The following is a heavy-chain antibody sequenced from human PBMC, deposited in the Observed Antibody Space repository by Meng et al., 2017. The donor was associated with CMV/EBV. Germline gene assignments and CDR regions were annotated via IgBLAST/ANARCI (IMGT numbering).Heavy chain of an antibody. Sequence: GGSLRLSCAASGFTFSSYAMHWVRQAPGKGLEGVAVISYDGSNKYYADSVKGRFTISRDNSKNTLYLQMNSLRAEDTAVYYCARDGGQWLVLPYFDYWGQGTLVTVSS. CDR2: ISYDGSNK. CDR3: ARDGGQWLVLPYFDY. D-gene: IGHD6-19*01. CDR1: GFTFSSYA. J-gene: IGHJ4*02. V-gene: IGHV3-30*04.